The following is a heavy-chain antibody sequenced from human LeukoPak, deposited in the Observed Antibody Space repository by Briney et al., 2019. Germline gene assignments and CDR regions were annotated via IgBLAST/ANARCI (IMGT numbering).Heavy chain of an antibody. J-gene: IGHJ4*02. CDR3: AKDVVLTPGYFDY. V-gene: IGHV3-23*01. Sequence: PGGSLRLSCAASGFTFSSYAMSWVRQAPGKGLEWVSAISGGGISTYYADSVKGRLTISRDSSKNTLYLQMNSLRAEDTAVYYCAKDVVLTPGYFDYWGQGTLVTVSS. CDR2: ISGGGIST. D-gene: IGHD4/OR15-4a*01. CDR1: GFTFSSYA.